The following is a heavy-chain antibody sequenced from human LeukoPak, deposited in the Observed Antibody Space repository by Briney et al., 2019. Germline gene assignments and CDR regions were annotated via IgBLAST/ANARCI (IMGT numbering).Heavy chain of an antibody. J-gene: IGHJ4*02. CDR1: GFTFSSYS. D-gene: IGHD3-16*01. CDR2: ISSSGSPI. CDR3: ARFGPADY. Sequence: GGSLRLSCGASGFTFSSYSMNWVRQAPGKGLEWVSFISSSGSPIYYADSVKGRFTISRDNAKNSLYLQMNSLRAEDTAVYYCARFGPADYWGQGTLVTVSS. V-gene: IGHV3-48*04.